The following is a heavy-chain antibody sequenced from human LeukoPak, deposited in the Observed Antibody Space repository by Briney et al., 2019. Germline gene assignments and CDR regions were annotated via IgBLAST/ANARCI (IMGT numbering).Heavy chain of an antibody. CDR1: GGSISSSSYY. J-gene: IGHJ3*02. Sequence: SETLSLTCTVSGGSISSSSYYWGWIRQPPGKGLEWIGSIYYSGSTYYNPSLKSRVTISVDTSENQFSLKLSSVTAADTAVYYCARQKYYWNYDRLDALDIWGQGTMVTVSS. CDR3: ARQKYYWNYDRLDALDI. D-gene: IGHD1-7*01. V-gene: IGHV4-39*01. CDR2: IYYSGST.